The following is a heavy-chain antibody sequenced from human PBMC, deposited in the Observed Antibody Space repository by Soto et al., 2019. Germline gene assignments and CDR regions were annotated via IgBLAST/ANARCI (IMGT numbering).Heavy chain of an antibody. D-gene: IGHD2-15*01. CDR2: ISSSSSYI. CDR3: ARDLYCSGGSCSVSDLVRGDY. CDR1: GFTFSSYS. Sequence: EVQLVESGGGLVKPGGSLRLSCAASGFTFSSYSMNWVRQAPGKGLEWVSSISSSSSYIYYADSVKGRFTISRDNAKNSLYLQMNSLRAEDTAVYYCARDLYCSGGSCSVSDLVRGDYWGQGTLVTVSS. J-gene: IGHJ4*02. V-gene: IGHV3-21*01.